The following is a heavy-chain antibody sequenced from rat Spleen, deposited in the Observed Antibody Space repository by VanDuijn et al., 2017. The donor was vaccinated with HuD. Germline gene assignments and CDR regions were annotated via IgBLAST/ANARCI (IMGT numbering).Heavy chain of an antibody. V-gene: IGHV5-27*01. D-gene: IGHD1-10*01. CDR2: ISAGGGST. CDR3: TQQLGDWFAY. CDR1: GFTFSNYY. Sequence: EVQLVESGGGLVQPGRSLKLSCAASGFTFSNYYMAWVRQAPTKGLVWVAYISAGGGSTYYRDSVKGRFTTSRDNAKSTLYLQMDSLRSEDTATYYCTQQLGDWFAYWGQGTLVTVSS. J-gene: IGHJ3*01.